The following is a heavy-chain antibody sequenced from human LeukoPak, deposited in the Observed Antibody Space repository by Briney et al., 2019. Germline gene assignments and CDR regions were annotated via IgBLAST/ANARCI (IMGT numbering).Heavy chain of an antibody. Sequence: GGSLRLSCAASGFTFSSYAMSWVRQAPGQGLEWVSAISGSGGSTYYADSVKGRFTISRDNSKNTLYLQMNSLRAEDTAVYYCAKRDGVTMVRGVGIDYWGQGTLVTVSS. J-gene: IGHJ4*02. CDR3: AKRDGVTMVRGVGIDY. D-gene: IGHD3-10*01. CDR1: GFTFSSYA. CDR2: ISGSGGST. V-gene: IGHV3-23*01.